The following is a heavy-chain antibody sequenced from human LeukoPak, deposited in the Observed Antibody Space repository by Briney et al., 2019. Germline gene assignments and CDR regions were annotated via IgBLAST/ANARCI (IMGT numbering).Heavy chain of an antibody. J-gene: IGHJ4*02. Sequence: SVKVSCKASGGTFSSYAISWVRQAPGQGLEWVGRIIPIFGTANYAQKFQGRVTITTDESTSTAYMEPSSLRSEDTAVYYCARGPYYYDSSGYQDYWGQGTLVTVSS. V-gene: IGHV1-69*05. CDR1: GGTFSSYA. CDR3: ARGPYYYDSSGYQDY. D-gene: IGHD3-22*01. CDR2: IIPIFGTA.